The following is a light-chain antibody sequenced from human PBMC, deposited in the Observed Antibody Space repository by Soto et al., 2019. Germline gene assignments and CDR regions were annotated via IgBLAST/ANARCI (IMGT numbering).Light chain of an antibody. CDR2: DVR. CDR1: SSGVDGYNY. Sequence: QSVLTQPASVSGSPGQSITISCTGTSSGVDGYNYVSWYQQHPGKAHKLMIYDVRNRLSGVSNRFSGSKSVNTSSLTISWLQAEDEADYYCSSYTTISTYVFGTGTKVTV. CDR3: SSYTTISTYV. V-gene: IGLV2-14*01. J-gene: IGLJ1*01.